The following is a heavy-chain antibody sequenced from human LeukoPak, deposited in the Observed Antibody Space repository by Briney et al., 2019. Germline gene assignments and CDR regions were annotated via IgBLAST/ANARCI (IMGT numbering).Heavy chain of an antibody. V-gene: IGHV1-8*01. CDR3: ARGIGPEIAAANY. CDR1: GYTFTSYD. Sequence: GASVKVSCKASGYTFTSYDINWVRQATGQGLEWMAWMNPNSANTGYAQKFQGRVTMARNTSISTAYMELSSLRSEDTAVYYCARGIGPEIAAANYWGQGTLVTVSS. D-gene: IGHD6-13*01. J-gene: IGHJ4*02. CDR2: MNPNSANT.